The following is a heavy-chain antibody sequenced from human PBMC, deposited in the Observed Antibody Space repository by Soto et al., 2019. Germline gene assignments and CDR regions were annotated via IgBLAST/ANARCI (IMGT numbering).Heavy chain of an antibody. V-gene: IGHV4-61*01. CDR3: ARDQGIAVAVFDY. CDR2: IYYSGST. Sequence: QVQLQELGPGLVKPSETLSLTCTVSGGSVTSGSYYWSWIRQPPGKGLEWIGYIYYSGSTNYNPSLKSRVTISVDTSKNQISLKLNSVTAADTAVYYCARDQGIAVAVFDYWGQGTLVTVSS. CDR1: GGSVTSGSYY. D-gene: IGHD6-19*01. J-gene: IGHJ4*02.